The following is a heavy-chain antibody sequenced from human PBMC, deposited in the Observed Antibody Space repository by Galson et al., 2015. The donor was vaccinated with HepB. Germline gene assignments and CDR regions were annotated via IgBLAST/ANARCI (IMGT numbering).Heavy chain of an antibody. V-gene: IGHV3-23*01. Sequence: SLRLSCAASGFTFSSNAMSWVRQAPRKGLEWVSAISGSGGSTYYADSVKGRFTISRGNSKNTLYLQMSSLRAEDTALYYCAIGYSYGTNWGQGTLVTVSS. CDR1: GFTFSSNA. CDR2: ISGSGGST. D-gene: IGHD5-18*01. CDR3: AIGYSYGTN. J-gene: IGHJ4*02.